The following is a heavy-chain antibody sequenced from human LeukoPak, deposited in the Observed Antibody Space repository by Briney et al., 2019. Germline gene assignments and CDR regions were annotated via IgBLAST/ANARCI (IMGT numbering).Heavy chain of an antibody. D-gene: IGHD3-3*01. CDR3: ARGYDLDNDY. CDR2: INPNSGGT. V-gene: IGHV1-2*06. Sequence: ASVKVSCKASGYTFTSYGISWVRQAPGQGLEWMGRINPNSGGTNYAQKFQGRVTMTRDTSISTAYMELSRLRSDDTAVYYCARGYDLDNDYWGQGTLVTVSS. CDR1: GYTFTSYG. J-gene: IGHJ4*02.